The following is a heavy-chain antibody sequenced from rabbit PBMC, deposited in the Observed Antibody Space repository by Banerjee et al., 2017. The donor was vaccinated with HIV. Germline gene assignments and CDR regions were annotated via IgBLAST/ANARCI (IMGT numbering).Heavy chain of an antibody. V-gene: IGHV1S40*01. D-gene: IGHD6-1*01. CDR3: ARSYAGYAGYGYALDL. J-gene: IGHJ4*01. CDR2: IWTSTSST. Sequence: QSLEESGGDLVKPGASLTLTCTASGFSFSSSYCMCWVRQAPGKGLELIACIWTSTSSTWYASWAKGRFTISKTSSTTVTLQMTSLTGADTATYFCARSYAGYAGYGYALDLRGPGPSSPS. CDR1: GFSFSSSYC.